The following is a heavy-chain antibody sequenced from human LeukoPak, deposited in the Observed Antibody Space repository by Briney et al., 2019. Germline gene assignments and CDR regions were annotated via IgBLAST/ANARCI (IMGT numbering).Heavy chain of an antibody. J-gene: IGHJ6*02. CDR1: GGSISSTEW. CDR3: ARTHGLTINRGLIRDHRRMDV. CDR2: MYHSGST. V-gene: IGHV4-4*02. D-gene: IGHD3-10*01. Sequence: SGTLSLTCAVSGGSISSTEWWSWVRQPPGKGLEWIGEMYHSGSTNYNPSLKSRVTISVDKSKNQFSLKLSSVTAADTAVYYCARTHGLTINRGLIRDHRRMDVWGQGTTVTVSS.